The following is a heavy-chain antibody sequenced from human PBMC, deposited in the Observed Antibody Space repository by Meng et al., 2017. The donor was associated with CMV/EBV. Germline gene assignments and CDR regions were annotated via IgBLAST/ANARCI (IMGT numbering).Heavy chain of an antibody. V-gene: IGHV1-69*04. Sequence: SVKVSCKASGGTVSSYTISWVRQAPGQGLEWMGRIIPVVGIANYAQKFQGRVTITADKPGSTAYMELSSLRSDDTAVYYCARDRAYSSTWLGSPETDYFHNGLDVWGQGTAVTVSS. D-gene: IGHD6-13*01. CDR1: GGTVSSYT. J-gene: IGHJ6*02. CDR2: IIPVVGIA. CDR3: ARDRAYSSTWLGSPETDYFHNGLDV.